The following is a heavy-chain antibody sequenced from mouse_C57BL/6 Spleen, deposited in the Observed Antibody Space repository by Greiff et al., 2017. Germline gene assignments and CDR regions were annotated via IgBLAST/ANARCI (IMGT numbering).Heavy chain of an antibody. J-gene: IGHJ4*01. CDR1: GYTFTDYY. D-gene: IGHD2-5*01. V-gene: IGHV1-19*01. Sequence: VQLQQSGPVLVKPGASVKMSCKASGYTFTDYYMNWVKQSHGKSLEWIGVINPYNGGTSYNQKFKGKATLTVDKSSSTAYMELNSLTSEDSAVYYCAGRRYRSNYGYYYAMDYWGQGTSVTVSS. CDR2: INPYNGGT. CDR3: AGRRYRSNYGYYYAMDY.